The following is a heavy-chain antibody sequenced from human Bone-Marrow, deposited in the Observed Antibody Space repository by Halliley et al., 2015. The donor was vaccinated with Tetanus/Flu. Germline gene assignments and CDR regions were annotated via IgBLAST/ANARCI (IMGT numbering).Heavy chain of an antibody. J-gene: IGHJ3*02. CDR2: VTPMLGIP. CDR3: AREDRGGLDTFDI. V-gene: IGHV1-69*04. Sequence: WMGRVTPMLGIPNNAQKFQGRVAITADKSTSTAYMQLSSLRSEDTAIYYCAREDRGGLDTFDIWGQGTVVTVSS. D-gene: IGHD3-10*01.